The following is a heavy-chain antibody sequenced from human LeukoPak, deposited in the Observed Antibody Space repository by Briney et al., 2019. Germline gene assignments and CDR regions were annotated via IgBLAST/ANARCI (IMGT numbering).Heavy chain of an antibody. Sequence: PGGSLRLSCAASGFTFSTYSMSWVRQAPGKGLEWIGEINHSGSTNYNPSLKSRVTISVDTSKNQFSLKLSSVTAADTAVYYCARGPGSYDFWTDNWFDPWGQGTLVTVSS. V-gene: IGHV4-34*01. CDR2: INHSGST. J-gene: IGHJ5*02. CDR1: GFTFSTYS. D-gene: IGHD3-3*01. CDR3: ARGPGSYDFWTDNWFDP.